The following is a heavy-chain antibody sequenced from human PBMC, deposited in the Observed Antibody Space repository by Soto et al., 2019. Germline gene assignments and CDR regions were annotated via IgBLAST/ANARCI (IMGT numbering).Heavy chain of an antibody. V-gene: IGHV1-69*13. J-gene: IGHJ4*02. Sequence: SVKVSCKASGGTFSSYAISWVRQAPGQGLEWMGGIIPIFGTANYAQKFQGRVTITADESTSTAYMELSSLRSEDTAVYYCAREGGSYYVGYFDYWGQGTLVTVSS. CDR3: AREGGSYYVGYFDY. D-gene: IGHD1-26*01. CDR1: GGTFSSYA. CDR2: IIPIFGTA.